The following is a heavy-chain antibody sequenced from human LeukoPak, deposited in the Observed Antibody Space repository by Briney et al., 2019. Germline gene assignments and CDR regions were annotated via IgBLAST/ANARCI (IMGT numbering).Heavy chain of an antibody. J-gene: IGHJ4*02. Sequence: SETLSLTCAVSGGSISTYYWSWIRQPPGKGLEWIGYIYYSGSTNYNPSLKSRVTISIDTSKNQFSLNLSSVTAADTAVYYCARSERYSSGWYFYFDYWGQGTLVTVSS. D-gene: IGHD6-19*01. CDR1: GGSISTYY. V-gene: IGHV4-59*01. CDR2: IYYSGST. CDR3: ARSERYSSGWYFYFDY.